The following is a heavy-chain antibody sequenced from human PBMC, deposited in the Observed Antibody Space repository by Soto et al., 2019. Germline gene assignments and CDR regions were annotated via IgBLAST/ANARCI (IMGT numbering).Heavy chain of an antibody. CDR2: ISGGGGTT. Sequence: EVQLLESGGGLVQHGGSLRLSCAASGFTFSSHVMNWVRQAPGKGLEWVAAISGGGGTTFYGDSVEGRFTMSRDNSKNTLFLQMNSLRAEDTAVYYCARGPRAPPPHDYGMDVWGQGTTVTVSS. CDR3: ARGPRAPPPHDYGMDV. V-gene: IGHV3-23*01. CDR1: GFTFSSHV. J-gene: IGHJ6*02.